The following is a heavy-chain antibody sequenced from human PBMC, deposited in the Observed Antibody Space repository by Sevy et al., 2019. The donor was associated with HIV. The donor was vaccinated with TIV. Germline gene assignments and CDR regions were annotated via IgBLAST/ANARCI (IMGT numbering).Heavy chain of an antibody. CDR3: ASGPRWEYYPDY. CDR2: IWYDGSMG. Sequence: GGSLRLSCAASGFSFRSYGINWVRQAPGKGLEWVAVIWYDGSMGYYADSVKDRFTISRDNSENTLYLQMTRLRPEDTAVYYCASGPRWEYYPDYWGQGTLVTVSS. J-gene: IGHJ4*02. CDR1: GFSFRSYG. D-gene: IGHD3-10*01. V-gene: IGHV3-33*03.